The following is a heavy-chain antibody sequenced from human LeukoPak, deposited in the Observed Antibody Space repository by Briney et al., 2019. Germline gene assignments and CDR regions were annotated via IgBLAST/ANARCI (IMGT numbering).Heavy chain of an antibody. D-gene: IGHD4-23*01. CDR1: GFTVSSNY. CDR2: IYSGGST. Sequence: PGGSLRLSCAASGFTVSSNYMSWVRQAPGKGLEWVSVIYSGGSTYYADSVKGRFTISRDNSKSTLYLQMNSLRAEDTAVYYCATAWVVTGLLYFDYWGQGTLVTVSS. J-gene: IGHJ4*02. CDR3: ATAWVVTGLLYFDY. V-gene: IGHV3-66*01.